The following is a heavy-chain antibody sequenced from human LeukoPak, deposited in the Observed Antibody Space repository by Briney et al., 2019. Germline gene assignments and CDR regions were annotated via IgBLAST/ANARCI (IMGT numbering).Heavy chain of an antibody. V-gene: IGHV3-30*18. CDR3: AKEESCGYSRHFDY. J-gene: IGHJ4*02. CDR2: ISYDGSNK. CDR1: GFTFSSYG. D-gene: IGHD4-23*01. Sequence: GGSLRLSCAASGFTFSSYGMHWVRQAPGKGLEWVAVISYDGSNKYYADSVKGRFTISRDNSKNTLYLQMNSLRAEDTAVYYCAKEESCGYSRHFDYWGQGTLVTVSS.